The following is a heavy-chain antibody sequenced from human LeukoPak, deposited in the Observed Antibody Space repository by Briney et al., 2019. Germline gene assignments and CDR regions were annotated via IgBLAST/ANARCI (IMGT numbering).Heavy chain of an antibody. CDR2: ISGSGGST. V-gene: IGHV3-23*01. CDR3: AKCSSSSAGDYYYYYYMDV. Sequence: GGSLRLSCAASGFTFSNAWMSWVRQAPGKGLEWVSAISGSGGSTYYAGSVKGRFPITRDNSKHTLHLQMNSLKAEDTAVYYCAKCSSSSAGDYYYYYYMDVWGKGTTVTVSS. J-gene: IGHJ6*03. CDR1: GFTFSNAW. D-gene: IGHD6-13*01.